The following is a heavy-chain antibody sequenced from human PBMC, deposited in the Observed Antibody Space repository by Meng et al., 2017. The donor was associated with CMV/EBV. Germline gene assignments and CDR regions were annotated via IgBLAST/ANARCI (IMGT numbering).Heavy chain of an antibody. CDR1: GFTFSSYE. D-gene: IGHD3-3*01. J-gene: IGHJ6*02. CDR3: ARDRYGDYDFWSGYSYYYYGMDV. CDR2: ISSSGSTI. V-gene: IGHV3-48*03. Sequence: GESLKISCAASGFTFSSYEMNWVRQAPGKGLEWVSYISSSGSTIYYADSVKGRLTISRDNAKNSLYLQMNSLRAEDTAVYYCARDRYGDYDFWSGYSYYYYGMDVWGQGTTVTVSS.